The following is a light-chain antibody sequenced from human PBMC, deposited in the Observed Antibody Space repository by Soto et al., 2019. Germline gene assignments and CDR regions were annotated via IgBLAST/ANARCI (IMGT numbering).Light chain of an antibody. Sequence: QSALTQPPSASGSPGQSVTISCTGTSSDVGAYDYVSWYQQHPGKAPKLMIYEVSQRPSGVPDRFSGSKSGNTASLTISGLQAEDEGDYYCQSYDNSLSAWVFGGGTKVTVL. V-gene: IGLV2-8*01. J-gene: IGLJ3*02. CDR1: SSDVGAYDY. CDR3: QSYDNSLSAWV. CDR2: EVS.